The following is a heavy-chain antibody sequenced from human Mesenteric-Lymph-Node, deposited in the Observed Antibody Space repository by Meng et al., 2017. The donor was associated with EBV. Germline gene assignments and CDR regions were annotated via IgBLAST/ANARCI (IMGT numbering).Heavy chain of an antibody. CDR1: GDSFSAYY. Sequence: QGPIQQWGGGLLKPSETLSFTCDVYGDSFSAYYWRWIRQPPGRGLEWIGDVIHSGNTSYSPSLKSRVNISVDTSKRQFSLKLRSMTAADTAVYYCATGWGKANYWGQGTLVTVSS. D-gene: IGHD3-16*01. V-gene: IGHV4-34*12. CDR2: VIHSGNT. J-gene: IGHJ4*02. CDR3: ATGWGKANY.